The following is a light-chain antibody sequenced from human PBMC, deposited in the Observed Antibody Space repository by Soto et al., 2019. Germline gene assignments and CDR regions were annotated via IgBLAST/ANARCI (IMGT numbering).Light chain of an antibody. J-gene: IGLJ1*01. V-gene: IGLV1-51*01. CDR3: GAWDSSLSAYV. CDR1: ASNIGNDY. Sequence: QSVLTRPPSVSAAPGHKVTISCSGTASNIGNDYVSWYQQLPGEAPQLLIYDNNRRPSGIPDRFSGSRSDTSATLGITGLQTGDEADYYCGAWDSSLSAYVFGTGTKVTVL. CDR2: DNN.